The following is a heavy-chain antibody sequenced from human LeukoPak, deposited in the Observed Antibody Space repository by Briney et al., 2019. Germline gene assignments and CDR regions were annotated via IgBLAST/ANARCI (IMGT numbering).Heavy chain of an antibody. D-gene: IGHD3-10*01. CDR1: GGSISSYY. J-gene: IGHJ5*02. CDR2: IYYSGST. Sequence: SETLSLTCTVSGGSISSYYWSWIRQPPGKGLEWIGNIYYSGSTNYNPSLKSRVTISVDTSKNQFSLKLSSVIAADTAVYYFAGGLIRWLGDLFDPWGQGTLVTVSS. CDR3: AGGLIRWLGDLFDP. V-gene: IGHV4-59*01.